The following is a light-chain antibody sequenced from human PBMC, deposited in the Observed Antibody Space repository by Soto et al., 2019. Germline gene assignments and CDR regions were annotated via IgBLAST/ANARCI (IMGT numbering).Light chain of an antibody. CDR2: EVT. V-gene: IGLV2-8*01. J-gene: IGLJ3*02. Sequence: QSALTQPPSASGSPGQSVTNSCTGTSSDVGAYNYVSWYQQHASKAPKLVIYEVTKRPSGVPDRFSGSKSANTASLTVSGLQAEDEADYYCSSFASSNTWVFGGGTKLTVL. CDR1: SSDVGAYNY. CDR3: SSFASSNTWV.